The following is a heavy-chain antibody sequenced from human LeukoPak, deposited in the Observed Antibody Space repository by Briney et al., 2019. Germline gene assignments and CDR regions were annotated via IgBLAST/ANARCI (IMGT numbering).Heavy chain of an antibody. CDR3: AREGYISNYYYYYMDV. V-gene: IGHV3-7*01. Sequence: PGGSLRLSCAASGFTFSSYYMSCVRQAPGKGLEWVANINQDGSDKYYVDSVKGRFTISRDNAKNSLYLQMNSLRAEDTAVYFCAREGYISNYYYYYMDVWGKGTTVTVSS. D-gene: IGHD5-18*01. J-gene: IGHJ6*03. CDR2: INQDGSDK. CDR1: GFTFSSYY.